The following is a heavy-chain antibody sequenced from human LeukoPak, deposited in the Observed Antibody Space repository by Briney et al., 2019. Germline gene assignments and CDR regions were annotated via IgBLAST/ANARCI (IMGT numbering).Heavy chain of an antibody. Sequence: GGSLRLSCAASEFTISSYWMNWVRQAPGKGLEWVANIKQDGSEKHYVDSVKGRFIISRDNAKNSVYLQMNSLRAEDTAVYYCARARIAAADYYFDYWGQGTLVTVSS. CDR2: IKQDGSEK. D-gene: IGHD6-13*01. J-gene: IGHJ4*02. V-gene: IGHV3-7*01. CDR1: EFTISSYW. CDR3: ARARIAAADYYFDY.